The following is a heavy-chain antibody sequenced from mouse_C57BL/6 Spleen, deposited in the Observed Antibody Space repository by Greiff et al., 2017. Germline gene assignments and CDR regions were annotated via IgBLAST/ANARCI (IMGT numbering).Heavy chain of an antibody. CDR3: TRKLRSGYYAMDY. J-gene: IGHJ4*01. D-gene: IGHD1-1*01. CDR1: GYTFTSYL. Sequence: VQLQQSGTVLARPGASVKMSCKTSGYTFTSYLMHWVKQRPGQGLEWIGAIYPGNSDTSYNQKFKGKAKLTAVTSASTAYMELSSLTNEDSAVYYCTRKLRSGYYAMDYWGQGTSVTVSS. V-gene: IGHV1-5*01. CDR2: IYPGNSDT.